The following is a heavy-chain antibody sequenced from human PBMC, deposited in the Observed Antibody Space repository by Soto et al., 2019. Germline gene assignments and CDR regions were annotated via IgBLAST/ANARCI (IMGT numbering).Heavy chain of an antibody. CDR2: IWYDGSNK. J-gene: IGHJ2*01. CDR3: ARDSERYFDL. Sequence: QVQLVESGGGVVQPGRSLRLSCAASGFTFSSYGMHWVRQAPGKGLEWVAVIWYDGSNKYYADSVKGRFTISRDNSKNTLYRQMNSLRAEDTAVYYCARDSERYFDLWGRGTLVTVSS. CDR1: GFTFSSYG. V-gene: IGHV3-33*01. D-gene: IGHD1-26*01.